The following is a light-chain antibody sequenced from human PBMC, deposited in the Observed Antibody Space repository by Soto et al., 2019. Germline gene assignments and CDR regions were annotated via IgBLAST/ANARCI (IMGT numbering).Light chain of an antibody. CDR3: QQRSNGGT. Sequence: EIVLTQSPATLSLSPGERATLSCRAIQSVNSYLPWYQQKPGQAPRLLIYDAANRATGIPARFSGRGSETDFTLTISRLEPGDFAVYYCQQRSNGGTFGQGTKVEIK. J-gene: IGKJ1*01. CDR1: QSVNSY. CDR2: DAA. V-gene: IGKV3-11*01.